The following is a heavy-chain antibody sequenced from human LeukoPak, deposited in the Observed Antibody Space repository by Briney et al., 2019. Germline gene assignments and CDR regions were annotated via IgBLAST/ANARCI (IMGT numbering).Heavy chain of an antibody. J-gene: IGHJ4*02. V-gene: IGHV3-30*18. CDR2: ISYDGSNK. CDR3: AKDGVGDYDTSGFVDY. CDR1: GFTFSSYG. D-gene: IGHD3-22*01. Sequence: GGSLRLSCAASGFTFSSYGMHWVRQAPGKGLEWVAVISYDGSNKYYADSVKGRFTISRDNSKNTLYLQMNSLRAEDTAVYYCAKDGVGDYDTSGFVDYWGQGTLVTVSS.